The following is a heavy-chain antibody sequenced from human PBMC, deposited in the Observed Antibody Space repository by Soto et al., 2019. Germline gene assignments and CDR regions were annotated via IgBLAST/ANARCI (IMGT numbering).Heavy chain of an antibody. Sequence: QVQLQQWGAGLVKPSETLSLSCAVYGQSFSGHSWAWIRQPPGKGLEWIGEINERGSTYYNPSLKSRVTISTDTSKNQFSLNLSSVSAADTAAYFCARGSGIVALPGELEDVNYDYWGQGTLVNVSS. CDR2: INERGST. J-gene: IGHJ4*02. CDR3: ARGSGIVALPGELEDVNYDY. D-gene: IGHD1-1*01. V-gene: IGHV4-34*01. CDR1: GQSFSGHS.